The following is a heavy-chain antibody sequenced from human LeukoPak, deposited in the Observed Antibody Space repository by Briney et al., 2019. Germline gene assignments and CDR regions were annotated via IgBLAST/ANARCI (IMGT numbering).Heavy chain of an antibody. V-gene: IGHV3-30*18. Sequence: TGGSLRLSCAASGFGFSSYAVHWVRQTPGKGLEWLALISYDGSNQHYAPSVKGRFTISRDNAKNTVDLQMNSLRPEDTAVYYCAKDHYVLRTFGWPRDWGQGTLVMVSS. CDR3: AKDHYVLRTFGWPRD. CDR2: ISYDGSNQ. CDR1: GFGFSSYA. D-gene: IGHD3-9*01. J-gene: IGHJ4*02.